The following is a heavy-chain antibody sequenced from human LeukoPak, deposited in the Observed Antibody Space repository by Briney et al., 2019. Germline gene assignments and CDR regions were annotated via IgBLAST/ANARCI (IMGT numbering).Heavy chain of an antibody. CDR1: GFTFSEHY. V-gene: IGHV3-72*01. J-gene: IGHJ4*02. Sequence: GGSLRLSCAASGFTFSEHYMDWVRKAPGKGLEWVGRIRNKANTYTTEYAASVKGRFTISRDDSQNSLYLQLSSLKSEDTAIYYCARGRGYTGYVDYWGQGTLVSVSS. CDR2: IRNKANTYTT. D-gene: IGHD5-12*01. CDR3: ARGRGYTGYVDY.